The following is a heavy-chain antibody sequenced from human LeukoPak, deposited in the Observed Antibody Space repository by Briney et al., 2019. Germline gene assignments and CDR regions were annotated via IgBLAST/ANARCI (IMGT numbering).Heavy chain of an antibody. CDR1: GYTFTSYG. V-gene: IGHV1-18*01. CDR2: ISAYNGNT. Sequence: ASVKVSCKASGYTFTSYGISWVRQAPGQGLEWMGWISAYNGNTNYAQKLQGRVTITRNTSITTAYMELTGLRSEDTAVYYCARVLSWAGTGGYYYFDYWGQGTLVTVSS. CDR3: ARVLSWAGTGGYYYFDY. J-gene: IGHJ4*02. D-gene: IGHD1-14*01.